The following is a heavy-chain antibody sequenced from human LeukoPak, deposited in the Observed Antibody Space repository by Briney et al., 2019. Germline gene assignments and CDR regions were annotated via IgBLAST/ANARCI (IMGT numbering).Heavy chain of an antibody. CDR1: GFTFSSYA. CDR3: AKGGDDYGDYDDS. CDR2: ISGSGGST. J-gene: IGHJ5*02. Sequence: HPGGSLRLSCAASGFTFSSYAMSWVRQAPGKGLEWVSAISGSGGSTYYADSVKGRFTISRDNSKNTLYLQMNSLRAEDTAVYYCAKGGDDYGDYDDSWGQGTLVTVSS. V-gene: IGHV3-23*01. D-gene: IGHD4-17*01.